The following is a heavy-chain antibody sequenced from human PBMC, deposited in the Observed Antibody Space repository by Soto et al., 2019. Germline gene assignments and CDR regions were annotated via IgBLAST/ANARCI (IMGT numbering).Heavy chain of an antibody. V-gene: IGHV4-34*01. D-gene: IGHD6-19*01. CDR1: GGSFSGYY. CDR2: INHSGST. J-gene: IGHJ6*02. Sequence: SETLSLTCAVYGGSFSGYYWSWIRQPPGKGLEWMGEINHSGSTNYNPSLKSRVTISVDTSKNQFSLKLSSVTAADTAVYYCARGGVAVAGSAYYGMDVWGQGTTVTVSS. CDR3: ARGGVAVAGSAYYGMDV.